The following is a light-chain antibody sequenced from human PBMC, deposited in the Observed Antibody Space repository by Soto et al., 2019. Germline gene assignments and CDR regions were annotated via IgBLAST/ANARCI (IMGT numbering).Light chain of an antibody. V-gene: IGKV1-17*03. CDR2: AAS. Sequence: DIQMTQSPSAMSASVGDRVTITCRASHGISNYLAWFQQKPGQVPKRLIYAASLLQRGVPSRFSGSGSGTEFTLTISGLQPEDSATYYCLQHDTYPRTFGQGTTVEIK. CDR1: HGISNY. J-gene: IGKJ1*01. CDR3: LQHDTYPRT.